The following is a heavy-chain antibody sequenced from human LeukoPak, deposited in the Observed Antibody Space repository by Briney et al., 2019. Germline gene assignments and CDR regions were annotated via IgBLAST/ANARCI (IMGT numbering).Heavy chain of an antibody. D-gene: IGHD3-10*02. CDR3: ARDGVVTMFGEGGMDV. CDR2: INSDGRST. V-gene: IGHV3-74*01. Sequence: GGSLRLSCAASGFTFSSYWMHWVRQAPGKGLVWVSRINSDGRSTNYADSVKGRFTISRDNAKDMLYLQLNSLRAEDTAVYYCARDGVVTMFGEGGMDVWGQGTTVTVSS. CDR1: GFTFSSYW. J-gene: IGHJ6*02.